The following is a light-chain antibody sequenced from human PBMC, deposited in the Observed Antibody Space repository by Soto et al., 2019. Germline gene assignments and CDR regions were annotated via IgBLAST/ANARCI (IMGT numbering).Light chain of an antibody. Sequence: EIVMTQSPATLSVSPGERATLSSKASQSVSRTLAWYQQKPGQAPSLLIYGASTRATGIPARFRGSGSGTEFTFSISRLKPEDFVIFYCQQCYNWPLSCGQGTQV. J-gene: IGKJ1*01. V-gene: IGKV3-15*01. CDR3: QQCYNWPLS. CDR2: GAS. CDR1: QSVSRT.